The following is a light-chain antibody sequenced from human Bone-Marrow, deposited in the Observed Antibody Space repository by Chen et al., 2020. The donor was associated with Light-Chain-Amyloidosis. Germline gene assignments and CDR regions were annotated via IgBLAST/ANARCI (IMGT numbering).Light chain of an antibody. CDR1: QSISSY. V-gene: IGKV1-39*01. CDR3: QQTYSTPIT. Sequence: DIQMTQSPSSLSESVGARVTITCRASQSISSYLNWYQQKPGKAPKLLIYAASSLQRGVPSRFTGSGSETDFTLTISSLQSEDFATYYCQQTYSTPITFGQGTRLEIK. CDR2: AAS. J-gene: IGKJ5*01.